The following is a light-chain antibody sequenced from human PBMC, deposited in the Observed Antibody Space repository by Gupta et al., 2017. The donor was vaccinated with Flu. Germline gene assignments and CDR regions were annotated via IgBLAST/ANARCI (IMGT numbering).Light chain of an antibody. CDR1: QGISSL. Sequence: DIQLPQSPSSVSASVGDRVPLNCRASQGISSLLAWSQQEPANAPKFLIFAASSLQTWVPSRCSGSGSGTDVTLTISSLQPEDFATYYCQQANSIPYTFGHGNKV. CDR3: QQANSIPYT. V-gene: IGKV1D-12*01. CDR2: AAS. J-gene: IGKJ1*01.